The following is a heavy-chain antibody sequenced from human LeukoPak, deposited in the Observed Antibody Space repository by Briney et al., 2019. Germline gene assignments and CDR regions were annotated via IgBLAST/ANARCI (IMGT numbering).Heavy chain of an antibody. D-gene: IGHD5-18*01. CDR3: ARGQPLFDY. J-gene: IGHJ4*02. CDR1: GFTFSSYA. Sequence: GRSLRLSCAASGFTFSSYALHWVRQAPGKGLGWVAVIWYDGNKKYYEASVKGRFTISKTNSNNTLYLQMNSMRAEDTAVYYRARGQPLFDYWGQGTLVTVSS. V-gene: IGHV3-33*01. CDR2: IWYDGNKK.